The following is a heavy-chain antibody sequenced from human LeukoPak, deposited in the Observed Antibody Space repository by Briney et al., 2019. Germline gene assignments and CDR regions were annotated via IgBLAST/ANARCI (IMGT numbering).Heavy chain of an antibody. CDR3: ARENMYDSSDYYGWSGYYDH. J-gene: IGHJ4*02. D-gene: IGHD3-22*01. Sequence: GGSLRLSCAASGFTFSSYNMNWVRQAPGKGLEWVSSISTSSSYIYYADSVRGRFTISRDNAKNSLYMQMNSLRAEDTAVYYCARENMYDSSDYYGWSGYYDHWGQGTLVTVSS. CDR2: ISTSSSYI. V-gene: IGHV3-21*01. CDR1: GFTFSSYN.